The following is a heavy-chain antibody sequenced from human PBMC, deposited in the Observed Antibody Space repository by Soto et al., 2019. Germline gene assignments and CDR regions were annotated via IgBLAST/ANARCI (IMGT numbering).Heavy chain of an antibody. Sequence: QVQLVESGGGVVQPGRSLRLSCAASGFTFSSYGMHWVRQAPGKGLEWVAVISCEGSDKYYADSVKGRFTISRHNSNNTLYLQMDSLRAEDTAVYYGATGVVVATTYVQHWGQGTLVTVSS. CDR2: ISCEGSDK. J-gene: IGHJ1*01. V-gene: IGHV3-30*03. D-gene: IGHD2-15*01. CDR3: ATGVVVATTYVQH. CDR1: GFTFSSYG.